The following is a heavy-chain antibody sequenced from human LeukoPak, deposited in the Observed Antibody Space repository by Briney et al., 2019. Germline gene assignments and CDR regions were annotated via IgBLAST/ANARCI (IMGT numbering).Heavy chain of an antibody. D-gene: IGHD3-22*01. J-gene: IGHJ6*02. CDR2: ISAYNGNT. CDR1: GYTFTSYG. Sequence: ASVKVSCKASGYTFTSYGISWVQQAPGQGLEWMGWISAYNGNTNYAQKLQGRVTMTTDTSTSTAYMELRSLRSDDTAVYYCARDYVPSITMIVVSPHYGMDVWGQGTTVTVSS. CDR3: ARDYVPSITMIVVSPHYGMDV. V-gene: IGHV1-18*01.